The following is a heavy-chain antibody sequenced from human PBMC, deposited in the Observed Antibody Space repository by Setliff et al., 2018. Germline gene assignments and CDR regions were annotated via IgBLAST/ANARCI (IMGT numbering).Heavy chain of an antibody. CDR2: IMPIFGTI. CDR3: AREEGYYYDSTDYYYYIDV. Sequence: SVKVSCKASGFTFKTYGITWVRQAPGQGLEWVGGIMPIFGTINYAQKFQGRVTITADESTSTVYMELSSLRSDDTALYYCAREEGYYYDSTDYYYYIDVWGKGTTVTVSS. J-gene: IGHJ6*03. CDR1: GFTFKTYG. V-gene: IGHV1-69*13. D-gene: IGHD3-22*01.